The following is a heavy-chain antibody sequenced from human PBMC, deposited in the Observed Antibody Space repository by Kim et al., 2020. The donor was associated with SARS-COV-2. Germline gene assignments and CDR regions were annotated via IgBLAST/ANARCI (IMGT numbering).Heavy chain of an antibody. J-gene: IGHJ5*02. CDR1: GGSISSSSYY. CDR3: ARHSVVVVAAIDP. Sequence: SETLSLTCTVSGGSISSSSYYWGWIRQPPGKGLEWIGSIYYSGSTYYNPSLKSRVTISVDTSKNQFSLKLSSVTAADTAVYYCARHSVVVVAAIDPWGQG. CDR2: IYYSGST. D-gene: IGHD2-15*01. V-gene: IGHV4-39*01.